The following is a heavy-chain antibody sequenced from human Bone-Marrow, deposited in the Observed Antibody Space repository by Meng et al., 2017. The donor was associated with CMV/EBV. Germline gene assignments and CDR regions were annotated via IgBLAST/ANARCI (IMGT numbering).Heavy chain of an antibody. CDR2: INHSGST. V-gene: IGHV4-34*01. CDR1: GGSISSYY. J-gene: IGHJ6*02. Sequence: GSLRLSCTVSGGSISSYYWSWIRQPPGKGLEWIGEINHSGSTNYNPSLKSRVTISVDTSKNQFSLKLSSVTAADTAVYYCASYYYYGMDVWGQGTTVTVSS. CDR3: ASYYYYGMDV.